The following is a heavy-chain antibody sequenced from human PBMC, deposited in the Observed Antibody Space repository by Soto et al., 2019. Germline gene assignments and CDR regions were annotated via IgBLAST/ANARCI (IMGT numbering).Heavy chain of an antibody. CDR3: ARDQGTVAPSYFDS. J-gene: IGHJ4*02. V-gene: IGHV3-48*03. CDR2: ISRGGGTR. CDR1: GFTFSSYE. Sequence: SLRLSCAASGFTFSSYEMNWVRQAPGKGLEWVSYISRGGGTRYYADSVKGRFTISRDNAKNLVYLHMSSLRAEDTALYYCARDQGTVAPSYFDSWGRGILVTVSS. D-gene: IGHD1-26*01.